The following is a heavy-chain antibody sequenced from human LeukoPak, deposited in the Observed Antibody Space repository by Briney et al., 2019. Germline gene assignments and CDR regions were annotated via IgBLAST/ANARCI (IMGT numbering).Heavy chain of an antibody. D-gene: IGHD6-19*01. CDR1: DGSISSNNYY. CDR2: HFYSGRT. J-gene: IGHJ5*02. Sequence: SETLSLTCTVSDGSISSNNYYWAWIRQPPGKGLEWIGSHFYSGRTYYNPSLKSQVTISVDTSKNQFFLRLNSVTAADTALYHCARHLAVAGTSYNWFDRWGQGTQVTVSS. V-gene: IGHV4-39*01. CDR3: ARHLAVAGTSYNWFDR.